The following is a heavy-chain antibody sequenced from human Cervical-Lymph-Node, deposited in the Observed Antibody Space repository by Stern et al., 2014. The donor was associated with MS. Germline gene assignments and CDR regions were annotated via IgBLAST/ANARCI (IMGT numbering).Heavy chain of an antibody. CDR2: ISYDGRDK. CDR3: AKGGSGSYLD. D-gene: IGHD1-26*01. V-gene: IGHV3-30*04. CDR1: GFVFRRYA. J-gene: IGHJ4*02. Sequence: VKLVESGGGVVQPGRSLRLCRAASGFVFRRYALHWVRQAPGQGLAWVALISYDGRDKYYTDSVKGRFTVSRDNSNNTVDLEMNSLRLEDTAVYYCAKGGSGSYLDWGQGSLVTVSS.